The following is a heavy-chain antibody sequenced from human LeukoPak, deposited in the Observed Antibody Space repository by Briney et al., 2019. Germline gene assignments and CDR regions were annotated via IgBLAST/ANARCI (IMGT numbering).Heavy chain of an antibody. CDR2: ISSDGSER. J-gene: IGHJ4*02. V-gene: IGHV3-33*01. CDR1: GFTFSSHG. D-gene: IGHD1-1*01. Sequence: GGSLRLSCATSGFTFSSHGMHWVRQAPGKGLEWVAFISSDGSERYYGGSVQGRFTISRDSSKNTLYLQINSLRAEDTAVYSCARASSIWKIASRPDGYWGQGTLVIVSA. CDR3: ARASSIWKIASRPDGY.